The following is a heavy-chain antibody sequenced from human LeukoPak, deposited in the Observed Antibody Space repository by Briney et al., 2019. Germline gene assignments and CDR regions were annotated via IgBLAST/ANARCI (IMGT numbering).Heavy chain of an antibody. CDR1: GFTFSSYA. CDR2: ISYDGSNK. V-gene: IGHV3-30*04. Sequence: PGGSLRLSCAASGFTFSSYAMHWVRQAPGKGLEWVAVISYDGSNKYYADSVKGRFTISRDNSKNTLYLQMNSLRAEDTAVYYCARELTIFGVVIIRPLDYWGQGTLVTVSS. J-gene: IGHJ4*02. D-gene: IGHD3-3*01. CDR3: ARELTIFGVVIIRPLDY.